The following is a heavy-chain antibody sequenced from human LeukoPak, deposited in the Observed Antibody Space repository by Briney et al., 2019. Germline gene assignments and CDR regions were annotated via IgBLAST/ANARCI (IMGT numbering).Heavy chain of an antibody. CDR3: ARDPGGYCSSTSCPT. Sequence: PSETLSLTCTVSGGSISSSSYYWGWIRQPPGKGLEWIGSIYYSGSTYYNPSLKSRVTISVDTSKNQFPLKLSSVTAADTAVYYCARDPGGYCSSTSCPTWGQGTLVTVSS. D-gene: IGHD2-2*01. J-gene: IGHJ4*02. V-gene: IGHV4-39*06. CDR1: GGSISSSSYY. CDR2: IYYSGST.